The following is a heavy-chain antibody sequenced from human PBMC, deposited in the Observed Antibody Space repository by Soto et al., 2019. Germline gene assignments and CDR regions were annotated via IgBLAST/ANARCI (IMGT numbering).Heavy chain of an antibody. CDR1: GFTFSSYS. V-gene: IGHV3-21*01. D-gene: IGHD3-10*01. J-gene: IGHJ6*03. Sequence: GGSLRLSCAASGFTFSSYSMNWVRQAPGKGLEWVSSISSSSSYIYYADSVKGRFTISRDNAKNSLYLQMNSLRAEDTAVYYCARDMVRGVIGYYYYYMDVWGKGTTVTVSS. CDR3: ARDMVRGVIGYYYYYMDV. CDR2: ISSSSSYI.